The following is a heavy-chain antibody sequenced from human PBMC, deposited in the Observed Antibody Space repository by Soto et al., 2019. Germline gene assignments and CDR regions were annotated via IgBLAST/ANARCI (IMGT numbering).Heavy chain of an antibody. CDR1: GYSFATYW. V-gene: IGHV5-51*01. D-gene: IGHD2-2*01. CDR3: ARHSRLVSRPNWYFDV. CDR2: IFPGDSDT. Sequence: EVQLVQSGAEVKQPGESLKISCKGSGYSFATYWIGWVRQMPGKGLEWMGIIFPGDSDTRYSPSFQGQVTISADKSTSTAYLQWSSLKASDSAVYYCARHSRLVSRPNWYFDVWGRGTLVTVSS. J-gene: IGHJ2*01.